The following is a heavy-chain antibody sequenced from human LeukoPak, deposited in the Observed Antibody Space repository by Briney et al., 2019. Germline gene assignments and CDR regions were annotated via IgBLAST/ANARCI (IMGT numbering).Heavy chain of an antibody. Sequence: SGPTLVKPTQTLTLTCTFSGFSLSTSGVGVGWIRQPPGKALEWLALIYWDDDKRYSPSLKSRLTITKDTSKNQVVLTMTNMDPVDTATYYSAPQDHAGSWFDPWGQGTLVTVSS. CDR3: APQDHAGSWFDP. J-gene: IGHJ5*02. V-gene: IGHV2-5*02. CDR1: GFSLSTSGVG. CDR2: IYWDDDK. D-gene: IGHD2-15*01.